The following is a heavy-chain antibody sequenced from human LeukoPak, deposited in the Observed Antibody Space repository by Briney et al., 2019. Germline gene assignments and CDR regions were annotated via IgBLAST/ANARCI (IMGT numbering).Heavy chain of an antibody. D-gene: IGHD3-22*01. CDR1: GGSISSSNW. Sequence: SETLSLTCAVSGGSISSSNWWSWVRPPPGKGLEWIGEIYHSGSTNYNPSLKSRVTISVDKSKNQFSLKLSSVTAADTAVYYCARGRITMTAGFDYWGQGTLVTVSS. J-gene: IGHJ4*02. CDR3: ARGRITMTAGFDY. V-gene: IGHV4-4*02. CDR2: IYHSGST.